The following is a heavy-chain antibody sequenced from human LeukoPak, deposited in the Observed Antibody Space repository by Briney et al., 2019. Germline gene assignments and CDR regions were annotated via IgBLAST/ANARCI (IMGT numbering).Heavy chain of an antibody. CDR2: ISGSGRTI. D-gene: IGHD2-2*01. J-gene: IGHJ5*02. CDR1: GFTFSDYY. Sequence: GGSLRLSCAASGFTFSDYYMSWIRQAPGKGLEWVSYISGSGRTIYYADSVKGRFTISRDNAKNSLYLQMNSLRAEDTAVYYCARDIVVVPLVMGWFDPWGQGTLVTVSS. CDR3: ARDIVVVPLVMGWFDP. V-gene: IGHV3-11*01.